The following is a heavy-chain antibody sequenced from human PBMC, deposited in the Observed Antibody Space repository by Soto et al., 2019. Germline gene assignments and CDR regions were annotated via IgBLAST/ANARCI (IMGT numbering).Heavy chain of an antibody. CDR2: IWYNGSKK. V-gene: IGHV3-33*03. D-gene: IGHD2-15*01. Sequence: QVHLVESGGGVVQPGRSLRLSCAASGFTFSSYGMLWVRQAPSKGLEWVAVIWYNGSKKYYGESVKGRFNIFRDNSENTLHLEMSSLRAEDTAVYYCARQLAVPYAAYAMDVWGQGTTVTVSS. CDR1: GFTFSSYG. CDR3: ARQLAVPYAAYAMDV. J-gene: IGHJ6*02.